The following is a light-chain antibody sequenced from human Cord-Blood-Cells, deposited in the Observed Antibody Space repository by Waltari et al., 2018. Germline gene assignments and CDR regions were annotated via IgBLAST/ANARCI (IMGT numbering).Light chain of an antibody. Sequence: DIQMTQSPSSLSASVGDRVTITCQASQDISNYLNWYQQKPGKAPKRLIYDASNLETGVPARFSGIGSGTDFTFTISSLQPEVIATYYCQQYDNLPLTVGGGTKVEIK. CDR1: QDISNY. V-gene: IGKV1-33*01. CDR3: QQYDNLPLT. J-gene: IGKJ4*01. CDR2: DAS.